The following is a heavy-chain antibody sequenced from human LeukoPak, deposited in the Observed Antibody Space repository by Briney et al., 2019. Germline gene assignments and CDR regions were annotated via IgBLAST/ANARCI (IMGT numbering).Heavy chain of an antibody. V-gene: IGHV3-74*01. CDR1: GFTFSSYW. J-gene: IGHJ6*02. D-gene: IGHD3-10*01. CDR3: ASEVDGSGSYYIYYGMDV. CDR2: INSDGRST. Sequence: PGGSLRLSCAASGFTFSSYWMHWVRQAPGKGLVWVSRINSDGRSTSYADSVKGRFTISRDNAKNTLYLQMNSLRAEDTAVYYCASEVDGSGSYYIYYGMDVWGQGPTVTVSS.